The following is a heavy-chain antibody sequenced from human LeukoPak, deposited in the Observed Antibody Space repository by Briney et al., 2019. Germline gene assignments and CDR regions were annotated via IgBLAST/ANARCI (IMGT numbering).Heavy chain of an antibody. V-gene: IGHV3-23*01. D-gene: IGHD6-25*01. J-gene: IGHJ4*02. CDR3: AKRAAPLYYFDY. CDR2: ISSGGGST. CDR1: GFTFSSYA. Sequence: GGSLRLSCAASGFTFSSYAMSWVRQAPGKGLEWVSAISSGGGSTYYADSVKGRFTISRDNSKNMLYLQMNSLRAEDTAVYYCAKRAAPLYYFDYWGQGTLVTVSS.